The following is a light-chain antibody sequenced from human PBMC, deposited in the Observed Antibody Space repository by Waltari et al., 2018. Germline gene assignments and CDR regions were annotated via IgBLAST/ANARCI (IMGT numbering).Light chain of an antibody. J-gene: IGKJ1*01. CDR1: QDIADW. Sequence: DIQMTQSPSSLSASVGDRVTITCRANQDIADWVAWYQQKLGKAPKLLIYRTSNLATGVPSRFGGSGFGTHFTLTVSGLHPEDIATYFCQQYDASPPTFGQGTKVEIK. CDR3: QQYDASPPT. CDR2: RTS. V-gene: IGKV1-33*01.